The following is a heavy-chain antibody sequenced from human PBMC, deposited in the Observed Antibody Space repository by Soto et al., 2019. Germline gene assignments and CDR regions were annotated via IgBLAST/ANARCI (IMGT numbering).Heavy chain of an antibody. D-gene: IGHD1-1*01. CDR1: GFTFSNYA. V-gene: IGHV3-23*01. Sequence: EVQMLESGGDLVQPGGSLRLSCAASGFTFSNYAMSWVRQAPGKGLEWVSAIGHSGDDTNYADSVKGRFTISRDNSKNTLYLQMNSLRAEDTAVYYCAKDWPGTRTPGRDCWGQGTLVTVSS. CDR2: IGHSGDDT. J-gene: IGHJ4*02. CDR3: AKDWPGTRTPGRDC.